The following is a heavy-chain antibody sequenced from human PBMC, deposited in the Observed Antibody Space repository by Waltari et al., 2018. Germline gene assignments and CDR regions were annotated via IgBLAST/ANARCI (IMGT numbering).Heavy chain of an antibody. V-gene: IGHV4-38-2*01. J-gene: IGHJ6*03. Sequence: QVQLQESGPGLVKPSETLSLTWAVSGYSISSGYYWGWIRQPPGKGLEWIGSIYHSGSTYYNPSLKSRVTMSRDTSKNQFSLNLNSVTAADTAVYYCARVSRSSGTYYYYMDVWGTGTTVTVS. CDR3: ARVSRSSGTYYYYMDV. D-gene: IGHD3-22*01. CDR2: IYHSGST. CDR1: GYSISSGYY.